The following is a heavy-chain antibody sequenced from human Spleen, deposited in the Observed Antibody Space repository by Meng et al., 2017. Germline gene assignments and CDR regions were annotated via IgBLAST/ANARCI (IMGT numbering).Heavy chain of an antibody. CDR1: GGSFSGYY. D-gene: IGHD2-2*02. CDR3: ARVTRRDIVVVPAAIDY. J-gene: IGHJ4*02. V-gene: IGHV4-34*01. Sequence: SETLSLTCAVYGGSFSGYYWSWIRQPPGKGLEWIGEINHSGSTNYNPSLKSRVTISVDTYKNQFSLKLSSVTAADTAVYYCARVTRRDIVVVPAAIDYWGQGTLVTVSS. CDR2: INHSGST.